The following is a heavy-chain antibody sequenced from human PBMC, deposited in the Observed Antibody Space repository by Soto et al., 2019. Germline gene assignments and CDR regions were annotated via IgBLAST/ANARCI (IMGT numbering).Heavy chain of an antibody. D-gene: IGHD5-12*01. CDR1: GGTFSSST. V-gene: IGHV1-69*02. J-gene: IGHJ3*02. Sequence: SVKVSCKASGGTFSSSTISWVRQAPGQGLEWMGRIIPILGIANYAQKFQGRVTITADKSTSTAYMELRSLRSDDTAVYYCARYSGYDWDAFDIWGQGTMVTVSS. CDR3: ARYSGYDWDAFDI. CDR2: IIPILGIA.